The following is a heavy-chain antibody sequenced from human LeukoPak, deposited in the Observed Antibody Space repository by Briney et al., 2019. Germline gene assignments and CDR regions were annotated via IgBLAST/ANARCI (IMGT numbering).Heavy chain of an antibody. CDR1: GGTFISYA. CDR2: IIPIFGTA. CDR3: ARAVIAAVGTGFDD. V-gene: IGHV1-69*05. J-gene: IGHJ4*02. Sequence: SVTVSCKASGGTFISYAISWVRQAPGQGLEWMGGIIPIFGTANYAQKFQGRVTITTDESTSTAYMWMSRLRSEGTAVYYCARAVIAAVGTGFDDGGQGCLVTVSS. D-gene: IGHD6-13*01.